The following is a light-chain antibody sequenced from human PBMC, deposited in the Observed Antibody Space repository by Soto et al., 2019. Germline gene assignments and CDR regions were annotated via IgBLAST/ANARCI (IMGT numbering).Light chain of an antibody. CDR2: DAS. J-gene: IGKJ4*01. V-gene: IGKV1-5*01. Sequence: DIQMTQSPSTLSASVGDRVTITCRASQSISNSLAWYQQKPGKAPKLLIYDASSLESGVPSRFSGSGSGTEFTLTISSLQPDDFATYDCQQYNSYSLTFGGGTKVDIK. CDR1: QSISNS. CDR3: QQYNSYSLT.